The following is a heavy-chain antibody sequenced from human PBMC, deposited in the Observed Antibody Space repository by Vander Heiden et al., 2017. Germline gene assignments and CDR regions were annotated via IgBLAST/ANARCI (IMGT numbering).Heavy chain of an antibody. CDR2: IYYSGST. D-gene: IGHD3-16*01. V-gene: IGHV4-61*01. Sequence: QVQLQESGPGLVKPSETLSLTCTVSGGPVGSGSYYGSWIRQPPGKGLEWIGYIYYSGSTNYNPSLKSRVTISVDTSKNQFSLKLSSVTAADTAVYYCAREGGGYTDPFDYWGQGTLVTVSS. CDR1: GGPVGSGSYY. CDR3: AREGGGYTDPFDY. J-gene: IGHJ4*02.